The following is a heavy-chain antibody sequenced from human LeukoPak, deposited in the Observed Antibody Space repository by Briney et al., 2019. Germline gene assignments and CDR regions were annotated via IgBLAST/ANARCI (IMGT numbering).Heavy chain of an antibody. CDR1: GYTFTRYA. V-gene: IGHV1-18*01. J-gene: IGHJ3*01. CDR3: ARDYTSAEWLGFAFDV. Sequence: ASVKVSCKASGYTFTRYAISWVRQAPGQGLEWMGWINPMNGNTNDAERFQGRVIMTTDTSTGTAYMELKSLRSDDTAVYYCARDYTSAEWLGFAFDVWGQGTMVSVSS. D-gene: IGHD6-19*01. CDR2: INPMNGNT.